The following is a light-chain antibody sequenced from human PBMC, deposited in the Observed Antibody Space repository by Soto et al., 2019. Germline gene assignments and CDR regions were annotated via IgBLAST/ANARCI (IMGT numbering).Light chain of an antibody. V-gene: IGKV1-39*01. J-gene: IGKJ1*01. CDR3: QQRFITPRT. CDR1: QSISNY. Sequence: DLQMTQSPSSLSASVGDRVTITCRASQSISNYLNWYQHKLGKAPKLLIYDASRLQSGVPSRFSGSGPETDFTLTIIRLQPEDFATYYCQQRFITPRTFGQGTKVDIK. CDR2: DAS.